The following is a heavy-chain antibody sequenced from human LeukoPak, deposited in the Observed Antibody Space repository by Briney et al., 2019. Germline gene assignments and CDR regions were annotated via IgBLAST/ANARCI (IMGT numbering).Heavy chain of an antibody. CDR3: AGDQLALNALNI. D-gene: IGHD1-1*01. J-gene: IGHJ3*02. V-gene: IGHV4-59*11. CDR2: ISYIGST. Sequence: PSETLSLTCTVSGDSMSSHYWSWIRQPPGKGLEWLGYISYIGSTNYSPSLKSRVTISVDTSKNQFSLRLSSVTAADTAVYFCAGDQLALNALNIWGQGTMVTVSS. CDR1: GDSMSSHY.